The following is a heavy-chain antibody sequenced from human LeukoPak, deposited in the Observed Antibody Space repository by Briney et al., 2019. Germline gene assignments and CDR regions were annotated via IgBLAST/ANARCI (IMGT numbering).Heavy chain of an antibody. V-gene: IGHV3-21*01. D-gene: IGHD6-13*01. CDR2: ISSSSSYI. CDR3: AAGYSSSWFFSAIDY. CDR1: GFTFSSYS. Sequence: GGSLRLSCAASGFTFSSYSMNWVRQAPGKGLEWVSSISSSSSYIYYADSVKGRFTISRDNAKNSLHLQMNSLRAGDTAVYYCAAGYSSSWFFSAIDYWGQGTLVTVSS. J-gene: IGHJ4*02.